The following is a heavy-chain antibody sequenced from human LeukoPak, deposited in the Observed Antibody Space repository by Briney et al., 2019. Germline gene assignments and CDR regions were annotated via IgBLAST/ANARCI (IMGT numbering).Heavy chain of an antibody. CDR3: ARYLAAGYFDL. V-gene: IGHV4-30-4*01. Sequence: SETLSLTCTVSGGSISSGDYYWSWIRQPPGMGLEWIGYIYYSGSTYYNPSLKSRVSISVDTSKNQFSLKLSSVTAADTAVYYCARYLAAGYFDLWGRGTLVTVSS. CDR2: IYYSGST. D-gene: IGHD6-25*01. CDR1: GGSISSGDYY. J-gene: IGHJ2*01.